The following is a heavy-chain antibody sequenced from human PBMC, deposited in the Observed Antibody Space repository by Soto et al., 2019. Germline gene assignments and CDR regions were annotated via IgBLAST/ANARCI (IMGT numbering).Heavy chain of an antibody. J-gene: IGHJ6*02. CDR3: AKDRLAAADHWREDYYYYYGMDV. Sequence: PGGSLRLSCAAPGFTFSSYGMHWVRQAPGKGLEWVAVISYDGSNKYYADSVKGRFTISRDNSKNTLYPQMNSLRAEDTAVYYCAKDRLAAADHWREDYYYYYGMDVWGQGTTVTVSS. CDR2: ISYDGSNK. CDR1: GFTFSSYG. V-gene: IGHV3-30*18. D-gene: IGHD6-13*01.